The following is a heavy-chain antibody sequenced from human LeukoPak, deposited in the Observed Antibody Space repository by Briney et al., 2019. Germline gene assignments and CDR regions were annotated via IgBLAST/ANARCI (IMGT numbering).Heavy chain of an antibody. D-gene: IGHD2-2*01. CDR2: IYHSGST. Sequence: PSETLSLTCSVSGGFNTHYYWTWIRQPPGKGLELIGYIYHSGSTNYNPSLNSRVTISVDTSKNHFSLKLSSVTAADTAVYYCARATGYCSSTSCYGGWFDPWGQGTLVTVSS. J-gene: IGHJ5*02. V-gene: IGHV4-59*12. CDR1: GGFNTHYY. CDR3: ARATGYCSSTSCYGGWFDP.